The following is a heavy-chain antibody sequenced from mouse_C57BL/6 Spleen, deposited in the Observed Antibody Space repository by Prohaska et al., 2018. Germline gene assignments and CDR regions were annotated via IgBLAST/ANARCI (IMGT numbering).Heavy chain of an antibody. CDR3: TGPGSSLGD. D-gene: IGHD1-1*01. Sequence: EVKLEESGGGLVQPGGSMKLSCVASGFTFSNYWMNWVRQSPEKGLEWVAQIRLKSDNYATDYAESVKGRFTISRDESKRSVYLQMNNLRDEDTGIYYCTGPGSSLGDWGQGTTLTVSS. J-gene: IGHJ2*01. CDR1: GFTFSNYW. V-gene: IGHV6-3*01. CDR2: IRLKSDNYAT.